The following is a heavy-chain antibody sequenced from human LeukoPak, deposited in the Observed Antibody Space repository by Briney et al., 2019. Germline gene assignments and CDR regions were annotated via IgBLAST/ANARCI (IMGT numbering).Heavy chain of an antibody. CDR1: GFTFSSYA. J-gene: IGHJ4*02. CDR3: AKSPGKAAAGSVDY. CDR2: ISGSGGST. D-gene: IGHD6-13*01. Sequence: PGGSLRLSCAASGFTFSSYAMSWVRQAPGKGLEWVSAISGSGGSTYYADSVKGRFTISRDNSKNTLYLQMNSLRDEDTAVYYCAKSPGKAAAGSVDYWGQGTLVTVSS. V-gene: IGHV3-23*01.